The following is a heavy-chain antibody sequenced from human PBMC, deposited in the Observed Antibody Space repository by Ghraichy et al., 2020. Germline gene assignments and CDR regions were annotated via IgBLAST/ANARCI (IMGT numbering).Heavy chain of an antibody. J-gene: IGHJ5*02. D-gene: IGHD2-15*01. CDR3: ARAPLPAPTCSGGSCYSFWFDP. Sequence: ASVKVSCKASGYTFTSYDINWVRQATGQGLEWMGWMNPNSGNTGYAQKFQGRVTMTRNTSISTAYMELSSLRSEDTAVYYCARAPLPAPTCSGGSCYSFWFDPWGQGTLVTVSS. CDR1: GYTFTSYD. CDR2: MNPNSGNT. V-gene: IGHV1-8*01.